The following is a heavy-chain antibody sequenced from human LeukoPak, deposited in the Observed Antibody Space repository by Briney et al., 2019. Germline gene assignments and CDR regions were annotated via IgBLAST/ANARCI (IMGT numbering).Heavy chain of an antibody. D-gene: IGHD1-26*01. V-gene: IGHV3-15*01. J-gene: IGHJ6*03. CDR3: TTEVSGYYYYYMDV. Sequence: GGSLRLSCAASGFTFSNYWMNWVRQAPGKGLEWVGRIKSKTDGGTTDYAAPVKGRFTISRDDSKNTLYLQMNSLKTEDTAVYYCTTEVSGYYYYYMDVWGKGTTVTISS. CDR1: GFTFSNYW. CDR2: IKSKTDGGTT.